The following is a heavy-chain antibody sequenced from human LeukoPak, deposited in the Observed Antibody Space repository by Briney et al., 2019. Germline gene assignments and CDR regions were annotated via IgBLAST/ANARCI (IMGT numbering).Heavy chain of an antibody. D-gene: IGHD1-1*01. CDR3: ARRPISTGIDY. CDR2: IYHSGST. V-gene: IGHV4-38-2*01. J-gene: IGHJ4*02. Sequence: ASETLSLTCAVSGFSSSSGYYWDRIRQPPGKGLEWIGNIYHSGSTYYNPSLKSRVTISVDTSKNQFSLKLTSVTAADTAVYYCARRPISTGIDYWGQGTLVTVSS. CDR1: GFSSSSGYY.